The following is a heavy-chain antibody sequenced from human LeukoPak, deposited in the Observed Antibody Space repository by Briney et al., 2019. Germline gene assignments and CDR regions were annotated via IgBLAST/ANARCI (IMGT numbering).Heavy chain of an antibody. D-gene: IGHD3-10*01. V-gene: IGHV1-18*01. Sequence: GASVKVSCKASGYTFTSYGISWVRQAPGQGLEWMGWISAYNGNTNYAQKLQGRVTMTTDTSTSTAYMELRSLRSDDTAVYYCASPGLGDYYGSGRDYWGQGTLVTVSS. CDR3: ASPGLGDYYGSGRDY. J-gene: IGHJ4*02. CDR2: ISAYNGNT. CDR1: GYTFTSYG.